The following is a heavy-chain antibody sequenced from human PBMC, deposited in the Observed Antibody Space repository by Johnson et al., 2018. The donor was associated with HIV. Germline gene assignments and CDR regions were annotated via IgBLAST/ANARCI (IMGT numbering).Heavy chain of an antibody. J-gene: IGHJ3*02. Sequence: VQLVESGGGLVKPGGSLRLSCAASGFTVSSNYMTWVRQAPGKGLEWVANIKQDGSEKYYVDSVKGRFTIFRDNAKNSLYLQMNSLRAEDMAVYYCARGGATQAFDIWGQGTMVTVSS. CDR2: IKQDGSEK. CDR1: GFTVSSNY. V-gene: IGHV3-7*02. D-gene: IGHD1-26*01. CDR3: ARGGATQAFDI.